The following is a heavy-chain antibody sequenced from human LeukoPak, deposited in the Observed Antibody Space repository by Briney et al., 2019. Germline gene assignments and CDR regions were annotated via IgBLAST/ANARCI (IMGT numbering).Heavy chain of an antibody. J-gene: IGHJ6*03. V-gene: IGHV4-59*01. CDR2: IYYSGST. D-gene: IGHD3-10*01. CDR1: GGSISSYY. Sequence: SETLSLTCTVSGGSISSYYWSWLRQPPGKGLEWIGYIYYSGSTNYNPSLKSRVTISVDTSKNQFSLKLSSVTAADTAVYYCARGYYYMDVWGKGTTVTVSS. CDR3: ARGYYYMDV.